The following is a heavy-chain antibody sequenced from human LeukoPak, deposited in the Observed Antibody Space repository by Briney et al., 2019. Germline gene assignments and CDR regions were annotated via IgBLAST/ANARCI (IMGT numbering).Heavy chain of an antibody. CDR3: AKWRLWFGELFGAFDI. Sequence: GGSLRLSCAASGFTFSIYAMSWVRQAPGKGLEWVSAISGSGGTAYYADSVKGRFTISRDNSKNTLYLQMNSLRAEDTAVYYCAKWRLWFGELFGAFDIWGQGTMVTVSS. D-gene: IGHD3-10*01. J-gene: IGHJ3*02. V-gene: IGHV3-23*01. CDR2: ISGSGGTA. CDR1: GFTFSIYA.